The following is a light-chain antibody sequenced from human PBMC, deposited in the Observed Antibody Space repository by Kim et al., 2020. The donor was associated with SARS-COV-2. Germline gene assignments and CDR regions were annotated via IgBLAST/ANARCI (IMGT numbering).Light chain of an antibody. V-gene: IGLV3-1*01. CDR1: KLGDKY. CDR2: KDS. J-gene: IGLJ2*01. Sequence: SYELTQPPSVSVSPGQTACITCPGDKLGDKYACWYQQKPGQSPVLVIYKDSKRPSGIPERFSGSNSGNTATLTISGTQAMDEADYYCQAWDSSTAHVVFGGGTRLTVL. CDR3: QAWDSSTAHVV.